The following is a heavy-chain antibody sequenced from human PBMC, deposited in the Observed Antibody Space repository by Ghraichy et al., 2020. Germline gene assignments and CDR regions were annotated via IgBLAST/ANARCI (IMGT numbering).Heavy chain of an antibody. CDR3: ARVPNYYDSSGYYSTLDY. Sequence: GGSLRLSCAASGFTFSSYAMHWVRQAPGKGLEWVAVISYDGSNKYYADSVKGRFTISRDNSKNTLYLQMNSLRAEDTAVYYCARVPNYYDSSGYYSTLDYWGQGTLVTVSS. CDR2: ISYDGSNK. CDR1: GFTFSSYA. D-gene: IGHD3-22*01. J-gene: IGHJ4*02. V-gene: IGHV3-30-3*01.